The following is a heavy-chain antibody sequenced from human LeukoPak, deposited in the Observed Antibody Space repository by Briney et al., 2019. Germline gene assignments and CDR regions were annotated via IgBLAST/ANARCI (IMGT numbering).Heavy chain of an antibody. CDR3: ARDRVDTGSFDS. J-gene: IGHJ5*01. Sequence: PSETLSLTCTVSGGFIGSHYWSWIRQSPGKGLEWIGYIFYGGNTNYNPSLKSRVTISVDTSKNQFSLKLTSVTADDTGVHYCARDRVDTGSFDSWGQGTLVTVSS. CDR2: IFYGGNT. D-gene: IGHD5-18*01. CDR1: GGFIGSHY. V-gene: IGHV4-59*11.